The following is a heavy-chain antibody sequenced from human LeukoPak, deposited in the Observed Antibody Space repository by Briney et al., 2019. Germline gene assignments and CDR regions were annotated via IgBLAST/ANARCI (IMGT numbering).Heavy chain of an antibody. CDR1: GYTFTSYY. CDR3: ARDRDIVRNHDAFDI. Sequence: SVKVSCKASGYTFTSYYMHWVRQAPGQGLEWMGRIIPILGIANYAQKFQGRVTITADKSTSTAYMELSSLRSEDTAVYYCARDRDIVRNHDAFDIWGQGTMATVSS. D-gene: IGHD2-15*01. V-gene: IGHV1-69*04. J-gene: IGHJ3*02. CDR2: IIPILGIA.